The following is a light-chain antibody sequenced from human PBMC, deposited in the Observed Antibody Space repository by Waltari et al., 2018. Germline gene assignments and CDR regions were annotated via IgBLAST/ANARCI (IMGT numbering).Light chain of an antibody. Sequence: QSALTQPASVSGSPGQTITISCTGTSGDIGSYDLVSWYQHHPDKAPKLIIYEINKRPSGASNRFSGSKSGHTASLTIFGLLAEDEADYYCASYASSLTGVLFGGGTRLTVL. CDR2: EIN. V-gene: IGLV2-23*02. CDR3: ASYASSLTGVL. CDR1: SGDIGSYDL. J-gene: IGLJ2*01.